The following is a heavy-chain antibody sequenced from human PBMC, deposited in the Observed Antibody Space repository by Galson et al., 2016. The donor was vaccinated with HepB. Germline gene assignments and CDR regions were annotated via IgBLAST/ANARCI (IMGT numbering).Heavy chain of an antibody. D-gene: IGHD2-2*01. CDR3: AREGPSPEIVVVPASSAALDK. V-gene: IGHV1-2*06. CDR1: GYTFSDFY. CDR2: INPIGGGT. Sequence: SVKVSCKASGYTFSDFYVHWVRQAPGQGLEWMGRINPIGGGTNSAQKFQGRVTLTRDTSMTTVYMELSRLTSDDTAVYYCAREGPSPEIVVVPASSAALDKWGQGTMVTVSS. J-gene: IGHJ3*02.